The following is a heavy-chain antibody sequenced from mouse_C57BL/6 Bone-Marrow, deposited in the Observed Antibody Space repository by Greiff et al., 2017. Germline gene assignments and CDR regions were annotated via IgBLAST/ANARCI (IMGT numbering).Heavy chain of an antibody. CDR2: IDPEIGDT. V-gene: IGHV14-4*01. D-gene: IGHD2-3*01. Sequence: VQLKESGAELVRPGASVKLSCTASGFNIKDDYIHWVKQRPEQGLEWIGWIDPEIGDTEYASKFQGKATITSATSSNTAYLQLSSLTSEDTAVYYCSSFDGTYFDFWGQGTPLTVAS. J-gene: IGHJ2*01. CDR1: GFNIKDDY. CDR3: SSFDGTYFDF.